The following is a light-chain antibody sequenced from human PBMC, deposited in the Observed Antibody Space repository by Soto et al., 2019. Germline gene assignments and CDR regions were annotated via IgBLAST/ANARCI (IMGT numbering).Light chain of an antibody. J-gene: IGLJ2*01. CDR2: DNN. CDR3: GTWDSSLSAVV. Sequence: QSVLPQPPSVSAALGQKVTISCSGSSSNIGNNYVSWYQQLPGTAPKLLIYDNNKRPSGIPDRFSGSKSGTSATLGITGLQSGDEADYYCGTWDSSLSAVVFGGGTKLTVL. V-gene: IGLV1-51*01. CDR1: SSNIGNNY.